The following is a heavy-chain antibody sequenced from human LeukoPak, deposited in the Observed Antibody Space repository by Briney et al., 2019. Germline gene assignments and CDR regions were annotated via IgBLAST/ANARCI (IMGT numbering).Heavy chain of an antibody. D-gene: IGHD5-12*01. V-gene: IGHV4-61*02. Sequence: TLSLTCTVSGGSISSGSYYWGWLRQPAGKGLEGSGRIYPSGTTNYNPSLKSRGTTSVDTSKNQFSLELRSVTAADTAVYYCARGQEVVAENYFDYWGQGTLVTVSS. J-gene: IGHJ4*02. CDR2: IYPSGTT. CDR1: GGSISSGSYY. CDR3: ARGQEVVAENYFDY.